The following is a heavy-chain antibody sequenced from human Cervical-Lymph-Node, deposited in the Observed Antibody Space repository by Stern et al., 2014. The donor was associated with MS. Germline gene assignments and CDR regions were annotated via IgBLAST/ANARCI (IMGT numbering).Heavy chain of an antibody. J-gene: IGHJ5*02. D-gene: IGHD3-10*01. Sequence: VQLVESGAEVKKPGASVKVSCKASGYTFIGYVIHWVRQAPGQGLEWMGWVRAYNGNTYYAQKFQGRVTMTTDTSTSTANMELRSLTSDDTAVYYCVRDGVRGVVSPVWFDPWGQGTLVTVSS. V-gene: IGHV1-18*01. CDR2: VRAYNGNT. CDR1: GYTFIGYV. CDR3: VRDGVRGVVSPVWFDP.